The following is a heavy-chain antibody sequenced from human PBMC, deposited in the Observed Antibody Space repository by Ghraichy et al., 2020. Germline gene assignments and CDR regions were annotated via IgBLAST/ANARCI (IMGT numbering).Heavy chain of an antibody. CDR3: ATEGLRFLATTDV. J-gene: IGHJ6*02. CDR2: IKIRADGGTA. V-gene: IGHV3-15*01. CDR1: GFSFSHAW. Sequence: GESLNISCAASGFSFSHAWMTWVRQAPGKGLEWVGRIKIRADGGTAEYAAPVKGRFTISRDDSKSTLYLQMDSLKTEDTAVYYCATEGLRFLATTDVWGQGTTVTGAS. D-gene: IGHD3-3*01.